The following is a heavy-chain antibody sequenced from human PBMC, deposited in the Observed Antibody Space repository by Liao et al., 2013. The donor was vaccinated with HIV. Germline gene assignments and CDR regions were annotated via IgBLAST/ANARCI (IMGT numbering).Heavy chain of an antibody. J-gene: IGHJ2*01. CDR2: MYTGGNT. D-gene: IGHD3/OR15-3a*01. Sequence: QVQLQESGPGLVKPSQTLSLTCNVSGGSISNGYYYWTWIRQPAGKGLEWLGRMYTGGNTKYNPSLKSRVTISIDTSKNQFSLNLSSVTAADTAVYFCARADWDWYFDLWGLAPWSLSPQ. V-gene: IGHV4-61*02. CDR1: GGSISNGYYY. CDR3: ARADWDWYFDL.